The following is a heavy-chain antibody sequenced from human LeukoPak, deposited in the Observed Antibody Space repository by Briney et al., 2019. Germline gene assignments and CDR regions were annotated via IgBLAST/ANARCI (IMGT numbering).Heavy chain of an antibody. CDR2: INHSGST. CDR3: ARELRSPDAFDI. J-gene: IGHJ3*02. D-gene: IGHD3-3*01. V-gene: IGHV4-34*01. Sequence: SETLSLTCAVYGGSFSGYYWSWIRQPPGKGLEWIGEINHSGSTNYNPSLKSRVTISVDTSKNQFSLKLSSVTAADTAVYYCARELRSPDAFDIWGQGTMVTVSS. CDR1: GGSFSGYY.